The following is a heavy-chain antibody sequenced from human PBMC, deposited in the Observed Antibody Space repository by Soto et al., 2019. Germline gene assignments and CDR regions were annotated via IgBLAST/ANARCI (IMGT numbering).Heavy chain of an antibody. D-gene: IGHD2-2*01. V-gene: IGHV3-23*01. CDR1: GFTFSSYA. J-gene: IGHJ5*02. CDR2: I. CDR3: AKGGAQLLHYNWFDP. Sequence: GGSLRLSCAASGFTFSSYAMSWVRQAPGKGLEWVSAIKGRFTISRDNSKNTLYLQMNSLGAEDTAVYYCAKGGAQLLHYNWFDPWGQGTLVTVSS.